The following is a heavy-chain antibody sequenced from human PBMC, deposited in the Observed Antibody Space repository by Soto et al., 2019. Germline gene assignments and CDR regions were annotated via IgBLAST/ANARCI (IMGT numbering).Heavy chain of an antibody. V-gene: IGHV1-8*01. D-gene: IGHD3-22*01. Sequence: ASVKVSCKASGYTFTSYDINWVRQATGQGLEWMGWMNPNSGNTGYAQKFQGRVTMTRNTSISTAYMELSSLRSEDTAVYYCARPYYDSSGPGSRFDPWGQGTLVTVFS. CDR1: GYTFTSYD. CDR2: MNPNSGNT. CDR3: ARPYYDSSGPGSRFDP. J-gene: IGHJ5*02.